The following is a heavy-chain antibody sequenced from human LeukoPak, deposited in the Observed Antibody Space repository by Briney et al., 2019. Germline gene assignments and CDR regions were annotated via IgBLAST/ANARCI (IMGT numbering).Heavy chain of an antibody. CDR1: GFTFSSYA. V-gene: IGHV3-30-3*01. CDR3: ARAIAVWSNWFDT. J-gene: IGHJ5*02. CDR2: ISYDGSNK. D-gene: IGHD6-19*01. Sequence: PGGSLRLSCAASGFTFSSYAMHWVRQAPGKGLEWVAVISYDGSNKYYADSVKGRFTISRDNSKNTLYLQMNSLRAEDTAVYYCARAIAVWSNWFDTWGQGTLVTVSS.